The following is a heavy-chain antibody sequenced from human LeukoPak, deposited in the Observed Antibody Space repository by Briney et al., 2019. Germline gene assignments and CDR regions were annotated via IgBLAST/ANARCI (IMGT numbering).Heavy chain of an antibody. Sequence: GASVKVSCKASGYTFTSYDINWVRQATGQGLEWMGWMNPNSGNTGYAQKFQGRATMTRNTSISTAYMELSSLRSEDTAVYYCARVHSQWLVLNYWGQGTLVTVSS. CDR2: MNPNSGNT. CDR3: ARVHSQWLVLNY. J-gene: IGHJ4*02. V-gene: IGHV1-8*01. CDR1: GYTFTSYD. D-gene: IGHD6-19*01.